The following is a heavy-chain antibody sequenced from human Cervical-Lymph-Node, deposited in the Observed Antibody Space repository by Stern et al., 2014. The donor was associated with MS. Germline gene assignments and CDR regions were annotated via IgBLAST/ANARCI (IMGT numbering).Heavy chain of an antibody. CDR3: VRTRSKFDGFDP. V-gene: IGHV1-69*01. CDR2: IIPFLGTP. Sequence: QVQLVQSGAEVKKPGSSVKVSCKASGGSFSSYAISWLRQAPGQGLEWMGGIIPFLGTPKYAQKFQDRVTITADESSTTAYMELSSLRSEDTAVYYCVRTRSKFDGFDPWGQGTVVTVSS. CDR1: GGSFSSYA. J-gene: IGHJ5*02.